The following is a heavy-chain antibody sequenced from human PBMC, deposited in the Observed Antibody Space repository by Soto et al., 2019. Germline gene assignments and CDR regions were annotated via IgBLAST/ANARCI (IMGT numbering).Heavy chain of an antibody. CDR3: ARDTRATMDCDYVWGSYRYPSWFDP. V-gene: IGHV1-3*01. CDR1: GYTFTSYA. D-gene: IGHD3-16*02. CDR2: INAGNGNT. J-gene: IGHJ5*02. Sequence: ASVKVSCKAPGYTFTSYAMHWVRQAPGLRLEWMGWINAGNGNTKYSQKFQGRVTITRDTSASTAYMALSSLRSEDTAVYYCARDTRATMDCDYVWGSYRYPSWFDPWGQGTLVTVSS.